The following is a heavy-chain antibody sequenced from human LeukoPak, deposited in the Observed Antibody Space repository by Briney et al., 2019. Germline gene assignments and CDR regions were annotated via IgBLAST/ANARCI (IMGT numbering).Heavy chain of an antibody. CDR2: ISSSGNTT. D-gene: IGHD6-13*01. CDR1: GFTFSDYY. J-gene: IGHJ4*02. Sequence: GGSLRLSCAASGFTFSDYYMSWIRQAPGKGLECVSYISSSGNTTYYSDSVRGRFTISRDNAKNSLHLQMNSLRAEDTAVYYCAKDGGSSWYFDYWGQGTLATVSS. V-gene: IGHV3-11*04. CDR3: AKDGGSSWYFDY.